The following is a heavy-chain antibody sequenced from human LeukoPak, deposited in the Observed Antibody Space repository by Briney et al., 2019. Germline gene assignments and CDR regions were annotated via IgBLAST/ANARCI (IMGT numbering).Heavy chain of an antibody. D-gene: IGHD3-10*01. Sequence: GRSLRLSCAASGFTFSSYGMHWVRQAPGKGLEWVAVISYDGSNKYYADSVKGRFTISRDNSKNTLYLQMNSLRAEDTAVYYCAKEYYMNWFDPWGQGTLVTVSS. V-gene: IGHV3-30*18. CDR2: ISYDGSNK. J-gene: IGHJ5*02. CDR3: AKEYYMNWFDP. CDR1: GFTFSSYG.